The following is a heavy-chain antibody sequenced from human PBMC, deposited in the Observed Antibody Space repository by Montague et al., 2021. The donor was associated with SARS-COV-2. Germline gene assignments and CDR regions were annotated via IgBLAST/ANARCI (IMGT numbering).Heavy chain of an antibody. J-gene: IGHJ4*02. CDR3: ARTGYSSGWHSFDY. Sequence: NNHSVSTNYNPSLKSRVIISVDKSKNQFSLKLSSVTAADTAVYYCARTGYSSGWHSFDYWGQGTLVTVSA. D-gene: IGHD6-19*01. CDR2: NNHSVST. V-gene: IGHV4-4*02.